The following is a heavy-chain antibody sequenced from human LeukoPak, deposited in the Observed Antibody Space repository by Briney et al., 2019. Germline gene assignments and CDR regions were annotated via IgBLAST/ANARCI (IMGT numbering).Heavy chain of an antibody. V-gene: IGHV3-21*01. CDR2: ISSSSSYI. CDR1: GFTFSSYS. D-gene: IGHD3-3*01. CDR3: ARDFDFWSGYYDVEYYFDY. Sequence: PGGSLRLSCAASGFTFSSYSMNWVRPAPGKGLEWVSSISSSSSYIYYADSVKGRFTISRDNAKNSLYLQMNSLRAEDTAVYYCARDFDFWSGYYDVEYYFDYWGQGTLVTVSS. J-gene: IGHJ4*02.